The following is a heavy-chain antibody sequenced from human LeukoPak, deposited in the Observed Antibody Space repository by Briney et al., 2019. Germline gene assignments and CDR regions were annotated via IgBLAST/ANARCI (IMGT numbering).Heavy chain of an antibody. CDR1: GGSFSGYY. Sequence: SSETLSLTCAVYGGSFSGYYWGWIRQPPGKGLEWIGSIYHNGETYYSPSLKSRVTMSVDTSKNQFSLKLNSVTAADTAVYYCARQIDREVPVDSDHWGQGTLVTVSS. J-gene: IGHJ4*02. CDR2: IYHNGET. D-gene: IGHD2-2*01. CDR3: ARQIDREVPVDSDH. V-gene: IGHV4-38-2*01.